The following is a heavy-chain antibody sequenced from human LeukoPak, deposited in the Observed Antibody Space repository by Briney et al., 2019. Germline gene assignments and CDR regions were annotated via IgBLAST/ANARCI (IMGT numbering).Heavy chain of an antibody. CDR1: GYTFTTYY. CDR3: ARGLGSGSYYGY. Sequence: ASVKVSCKASGYTFTTYYMHWVRQAPGQGLEWMGTISPSGGNTNYAQKFQGRVSMTRDTSTTTVYMELSSLIFEDTAAYYCARGLGSGSYYGYWGQGTLVMVSS. CDR2: ISPSGGNT. V-gene: IGHV1-46*01. D-gene: IGHD1-26*01. J-gene: IGHJ4*02.